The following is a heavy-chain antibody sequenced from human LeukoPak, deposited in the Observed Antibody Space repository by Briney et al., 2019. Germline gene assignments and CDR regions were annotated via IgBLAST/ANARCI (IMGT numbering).Heavy chain of an antibody. J-gene: IGHJ4*02. D-gene: IGHD6-13*01. CDR3: ARDLGRSSSSWYGRDY. V-gene: IGHV1-2*06. Sequence: ASVKVSCKASGYTFTGYYMHWVRQAPGQGLEWMGRINPNSGGTNHAQKFQGRVTMTRDTSISTAYMELSRLRSDDTAVYYCARDLGRSSSSWYGRDYWGQGTLVTVSS. CDR1: GYTFTGYY. CDR2: INPNSGGT.